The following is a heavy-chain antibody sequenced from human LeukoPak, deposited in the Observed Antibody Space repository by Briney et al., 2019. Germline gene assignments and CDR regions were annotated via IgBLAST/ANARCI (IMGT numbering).Heavy chain of an antibody. D-gene: IGHD2-21*01. Sequence: PGGSLRLSCAASGFTFDDYAMHWVRQAPGKGLEWVSLISGDGGSTYYADSVKGRFTISRDNSKNSLYLQMNSLRTEDTALYYCAKSFSPLVVPPGFYYYYGMDVWGQGTTVTVSS. CDR2: ISGDGGST. CDR1: GFTFDDYA. CDR3: AKSFSPLVVPPGFYYYYGMDV. J-gene: IGHJ6*02. V-gene: IGHV3-43*02.